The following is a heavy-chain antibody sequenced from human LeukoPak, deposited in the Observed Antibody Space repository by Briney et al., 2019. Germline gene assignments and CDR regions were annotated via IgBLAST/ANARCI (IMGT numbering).Heavy chain of an antibody. CDR1: GFSFSNYW. J-gene: IGHJ4*02. Sequence: PGGSLRLSCAGSGFSFSNYWMSWVRQAPGKGREWVANVRPDGGETQYVDSMKGRFTVSRDNSENSLYLRMSSLRAEDTAVYYCATTTRSSSWDYWGQGTLVTAPS. D-gene: IGHD2-2*01. CDR3: ATTTRSSSWDY. CDR2: VRPDGGET. V-gene: IGHV3-7*01.